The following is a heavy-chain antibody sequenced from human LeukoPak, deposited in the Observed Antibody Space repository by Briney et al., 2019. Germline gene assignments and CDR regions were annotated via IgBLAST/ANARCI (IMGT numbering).Heavy chain of an antibody. CDR2: IYYSGST. V-gene: IGHV4-59*01. CDR1: GGSISSYY. CDR3: ASPEVAGLNDAFDI. J-gene: IGHJ3*02. Sequence: YPSETLSLTCTVSGGSISSYYWSWIRQPPGKGLEWIGYIYYSGSTNYNPSLKSRVTISVDTSKNQFSLKLSSVTAADTAVYYCASPEVAGLNDAFDIWGQGTMVTVSS. D-gene: IGHD6-19*01.